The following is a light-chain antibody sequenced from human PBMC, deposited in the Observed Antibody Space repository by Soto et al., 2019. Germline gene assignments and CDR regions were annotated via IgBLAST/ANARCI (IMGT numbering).Light chain of an antibody. CDR2: DAS. CDR1: QSVSRY. CDR3: QQRSNWLT. J-gene: IGKJ4*01. V-gene: IGKV3-11*01. Sequence: EIVLTQSPATLYLSPGERATLSCSASQSVSRYLAWYHQKPGQAPRPLIYDASNRATGIPARFSGSGSGTDFTLTISSLEPEDFAVYYCQQRSNWLTFGGGTKVEIK.